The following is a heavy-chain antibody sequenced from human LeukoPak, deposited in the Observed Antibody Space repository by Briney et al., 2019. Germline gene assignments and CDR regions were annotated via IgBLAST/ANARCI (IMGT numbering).Heavy chain of an antibody. CDR3: ARDSDYYGSGSYSNDC. J-gene: IGHJ4*02. Sequence: GGSLRLSCAASGFTFSSYSMNWVRQAPGKGLEWVSSISSSSSYIYYADSVKGRFTISRDNAKNSLYLQMNSLRAEDTAVYYCARDSDYYGSGSYSNDCWGQGTLVTVSS. CDR2: ISSSSSYI. D-gene: IGHD3-10*01. V-gene: IGHV3-21*04. CDR1: GFTFSSYS.